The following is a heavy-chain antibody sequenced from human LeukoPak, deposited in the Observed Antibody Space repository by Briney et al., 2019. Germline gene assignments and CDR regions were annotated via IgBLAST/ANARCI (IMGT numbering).Heavy chain of an antibody. CDR1: GGSFSGYY. Sequence: SETLSLTCAVYGGSFSGYYWSWIRQPPGKGLEWIGEINHSGSTNYNPSLKSRVTISVDTSKNQFSLKLSSVTAADTAVYYCASAVDYYGSGSRAYYFDYWGQGTLVTVSS. CDR2: INHSGST. V-gene: IGHV4-34*01. CDR3: ASAVDYYGSGSRAYYFDY. D-gene: IGHD3-10*01. J-gene: IGHJ4*02.